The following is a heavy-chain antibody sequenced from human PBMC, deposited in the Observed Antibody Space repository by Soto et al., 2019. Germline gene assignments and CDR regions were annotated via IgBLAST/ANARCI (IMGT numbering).Heavy chain of an antibody. V-gene: IGHV4-59*01. J-gene: IGHJ2*01. CDR1: GVSIISYY. CDR2: IYYSGST. D-gene: IGHD3-22*01. Sequence: SETLSLTCTVSGVSIISYYWSWSRQPPGKGLEWIGYIYYSGSTNYNPSLKSRVTISVDTSKNQFSLKLSSVTAADTAVYYCARDRPYLDSSGYYKYWYFDLWGRGTLVTVSS. CDR3: ARDRPYLDSSGYYKYWYFDL.